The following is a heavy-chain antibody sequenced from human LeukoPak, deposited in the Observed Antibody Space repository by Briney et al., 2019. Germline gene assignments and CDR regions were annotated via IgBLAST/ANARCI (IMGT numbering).Heavy chain of an antibody. CDR1: GGTFSSYT. D-gene: IGHD4-17*01. Sequence: GSSVKVSCKASGGTFSSYTISWVRQAPGQGLEWMGRIIPILGIANYAQKFQGRVTITADKSTSTAYMELSSLRSEDTAVYYCARGSPVTTVALDYRGQGTLVTVSS. CDR3: ARGSPVTTVALDY. V-gene: IGHV1-69*02. CDR2: IIPILGIA. J-gene: IGHJ4*02.